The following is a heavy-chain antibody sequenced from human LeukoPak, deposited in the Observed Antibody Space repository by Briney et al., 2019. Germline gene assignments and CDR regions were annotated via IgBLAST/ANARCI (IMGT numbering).Heavy chain of an antibody. V-gene: IGHV3-30*02. J-gene: IGHJ4*02. D-gene: IGHD1-14*01. CDR3: ARDPVVGYNIGMSYFDY. Sequence: PGGSLTLSCAASGFTFSNYGVHWVRQAPGKGVEWVAYIRNDGSNKSYADSVKGPFTISRDNSNYTLYLQMSNLRLEDTGVYYCARDPVVGYNIGMSYFDYWGQGTLVTVSS. CDR1: GFTFSNYG. CDR2: IRNDGSNK.